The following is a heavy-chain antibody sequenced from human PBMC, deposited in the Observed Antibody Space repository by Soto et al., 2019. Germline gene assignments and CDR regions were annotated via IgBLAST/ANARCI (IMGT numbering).Heavy chain of an antibody. CDR3: AREVVVAATQRYFDY. CDR2: IYYSGST. V-gene: IGHV4-59*01. CDR1: GGSISSYY. J-gene: IGHJ4*02. D-gene: IGHD2-15*01. Sequence: PSETLSLTCTVSGGSISSYYWSWIRQPPGKGLEWIGYIYYSGSTNYNPSLKSRVTISVDTSKNQFSLKLSSVTAADTAVYYCAREVVVAATQRYFDYWGQGTLVTVS.